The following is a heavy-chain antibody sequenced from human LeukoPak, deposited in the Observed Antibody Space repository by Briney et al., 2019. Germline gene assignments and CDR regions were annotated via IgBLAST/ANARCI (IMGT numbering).Heavy chain of an antibody. CDR1: GYTFTSYG. Sequence: GASVKVSCKASGYTFTSYGISWVRQAPGQGLEWMGWINPNSGGTNYAQKFQGRVTMTRDTSISTAYMELSRLRSDDTAVYFCARDQYSGSFQPFDYWGQGTLVTVSS. CDR3: ARDQYSGSFQPFDY. D-gene: IGHD1-26*01. CDR2: INPNSGGT. J-gene: IGHJ4*02. V-gene: IGHV1-2*02.